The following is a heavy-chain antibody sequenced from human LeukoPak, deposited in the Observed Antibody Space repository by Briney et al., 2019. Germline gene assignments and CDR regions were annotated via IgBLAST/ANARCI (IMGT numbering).Heavy chain of an antibody. CDR2: INPNSGGT. V-gene: IGHV1-2*02. D-gene: IGHD3-3*01. J-gene: IGHJ6*02. CDR1: GYTFTGYY. CDR3: ARERKESYYDFWSGYSDGMDV. Sequence: VKVSCKASGYTFTGYYMHWVRQAPGQGLEWMGWINPNSGGTNYAQKFQGRVTMTRDTSISTAYMELSRLRSDDTAVYYCARERKESYYDFWSGYSDGMDVWGQGTTVTVSS.